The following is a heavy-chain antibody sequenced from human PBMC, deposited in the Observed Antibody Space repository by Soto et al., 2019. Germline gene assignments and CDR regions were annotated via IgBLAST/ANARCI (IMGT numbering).Heavy chain of an antibody. CDR1: GGTFSNSG. J-gene: IGHJ3*02. V-gene: IGHV1-2*04. D-gene: IGHD3-22*01. Sequence: VASVKVSCKASGGTFSNSGISWVRQAPGQGLEWMGWINPNSGGTNYAQKFQGWVTMTRDTSSSTAYMELSRLRSDDTAVYYCARDRFDSSGYGDAFDIWGQGTMVTVSS. CDR3: ARDRFDSSGYGDAFDI. CDR2: INPNSGGT.